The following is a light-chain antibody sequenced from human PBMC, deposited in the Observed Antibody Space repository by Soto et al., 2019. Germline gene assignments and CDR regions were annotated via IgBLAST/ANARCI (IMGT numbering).Light chain of an antibody. CDR2: TAY. V-gene: IGKV1-27*01. J-gene: IGKJ1*01. Sequence: DIQMTQSPSSLSASVGDRVTIACRASQGIGNSLAWYQQKPGKVPKLLIYTAYTLRSGVPSRFSGSGSGTDVTLTINSLQPEDVATYYCQKYDSAPWTFSQGTMVEIK. CDR1: QGIGNS. CDR3: QKYDSAPWT.